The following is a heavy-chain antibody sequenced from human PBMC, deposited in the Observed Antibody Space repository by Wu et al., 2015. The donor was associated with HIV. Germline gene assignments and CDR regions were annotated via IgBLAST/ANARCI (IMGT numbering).Heavy chain of an antibody. V-gene: IGHV1-69*05. D-gene: IGHD3-9*01. Sequence: QVQLVQSGAEVKKPGSSVKVSCKTSGGGFNSYAISWVRQAPGQGLEWMGGVIPVIGTPNYAQKFQGRVTLTSDESTTTAYMEVNNLTSEDTAVYYCARGLRDILTGYYSAFEYWGQGSLVTAS. CDR1: GGGFNSYA. J-gene: IGHJ4*02. CDR3: ARGLRDILTGYYSAFEY. CDR2: VIPVIGTP.